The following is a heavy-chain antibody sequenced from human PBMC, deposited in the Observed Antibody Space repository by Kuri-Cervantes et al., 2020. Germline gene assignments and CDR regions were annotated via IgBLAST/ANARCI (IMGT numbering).Heavy chain of an antibody. CDR3: ARGGRVLGYCSGESCYRSWFDP. V-gene: IGHV1-69*05. CDR2: IIPILGTA. D-gene: IGHD2-15*01. Sequence: SVKVSCKASGGTFSRYAVTWVRQAPGQGLEWMGGIIPILGTANYAQKFLGRVTITTDKSTGAVHMELSSLRSEDTALYFCARGGRVLGYCSGESCYRSWFDPWGPGTQVTVSS. J-gene: IGHJ5*02. CDR1: GGTFSRYA.